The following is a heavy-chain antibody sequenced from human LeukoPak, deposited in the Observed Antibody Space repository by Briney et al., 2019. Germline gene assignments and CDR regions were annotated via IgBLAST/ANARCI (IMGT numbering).Heavy chain of an antibody. Sequence: PGRSLRLSCAASGFTFSSYGMHWVRQAPGKGLEWVAVISYDGSNKYYADSVKGRFTISRDNAKNSLYLQMNSLRAEDTAVYYCARDPPTTPPSPPQLDYWGQGTLVTVSS. CDR1: GFTFSSYG. J-gene: IGHJ4*02. CDR3: ARDPPTTPPSPPQLDY. D-gene: IGHD4-11*01. V-gene: IGHV3-30*03. CDR2: ISYDGSNK.